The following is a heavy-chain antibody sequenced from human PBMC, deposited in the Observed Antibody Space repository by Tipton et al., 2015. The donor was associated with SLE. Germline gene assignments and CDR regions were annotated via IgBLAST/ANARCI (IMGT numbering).Heavy chain of an antibody. CDR1: GYTFNAYY. CDR2: INPHSGGT. J-gene: IGHJ4*02. V-gene: IGHV1-2*06. D-gene: IGHD5-24*01. Sequence: QLVQSGAEVKPPGASVKVSCRASGYTFNAYYLHWVRQAPGIGLEWMGRINPHSGGTDFAQKFQGRVSMTRDTSISTAYMELSRLRSDDTAVYYCARHCQLYSFVYWGLGTLVTVSS. CDR3: ARHCQLYSFVY.